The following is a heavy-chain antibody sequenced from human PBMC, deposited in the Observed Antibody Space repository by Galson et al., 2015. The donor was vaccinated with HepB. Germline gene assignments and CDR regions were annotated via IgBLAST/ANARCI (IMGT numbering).Heavy chain of an antibody. CDR1: GFTFSSYA. D-gene: IGHD3-22*01. Sequence: SLRLSCAASGFTFSSYAMSWVRQAPGKGLEWVPAISGSGASTYYTDSVKGRFTISRDNSKNTLYLQMNSLRAEDTAVYYCANLPHYYDSSGYPYYFDYWGQGTLVTVSS. J-gene: IGHJ4*02. CDR3: ANLPHYYDSSGYPYYFDY. V-gene: IGHV3-23*01. CDR2: ISGSGAST.